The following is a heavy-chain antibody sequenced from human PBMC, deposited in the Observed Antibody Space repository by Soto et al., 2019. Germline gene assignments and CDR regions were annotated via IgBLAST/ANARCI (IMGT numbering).Heavy chain of an antibody. J-gene: IGHJ4*02. Sequence: QVQLVQSGAEVKKPGASVKVSCKASGYTFSSYSIHLVRQAPGQGLEWMGWVNPSSVGTNYAQQFQGRVTMTRDTSISTAYMAVNRLTSDDTSVYYCALQIPVADTFEYWGQGTLVTVSS. CDR2: VNPSSVGT. V-gene: IGHV1-2*02. CDR3: ALQIPVADTFEY. D-gene: IGHD6-19*01. CDR1: GYTFSSYS.